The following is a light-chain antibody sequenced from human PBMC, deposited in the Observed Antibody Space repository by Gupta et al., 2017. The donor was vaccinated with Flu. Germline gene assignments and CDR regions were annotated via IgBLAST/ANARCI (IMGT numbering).Light chain of an antibody. Sequence: DIVMTQSPDSLAVSLGERATLNCKSSQSIFYSSNNKNYLAWYQQKPGQPPKLFIYWASTRESGVPDRFNGSGSGTDFSLTISSLQAEDVAVYYCQQYYITPPTFGGGTRVEIK. J-gene: IGKJ4*01. CDR3: QQYYITPPT. V-gene: IGKV4-1*01. CDR2: WAS. CDR1: QSIFYSSNNKNY.